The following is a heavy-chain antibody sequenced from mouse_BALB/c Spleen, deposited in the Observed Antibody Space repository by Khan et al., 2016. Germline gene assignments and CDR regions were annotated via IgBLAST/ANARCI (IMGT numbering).Heavy chain of an antibody. Sequence: EVELGESGGGLVQPGGSLRPPCATSGFTFAAYYMSWVRQPPGKALEWLGFFRNKANGYTTESSASVKGRFTISRDNSQSILYLPMNTLRTEASATSDWAGWGWLRREWYFDVWGAGTTVTVSS. V-gene: IGHV7-3*02. D-gene: IGHD2-2*01. CDR1: GFTFAAYY. CDR2: FRNKANGYTT. CDR3: AGWGWLRREWYFDV. J-gene: IGHJ1*01.